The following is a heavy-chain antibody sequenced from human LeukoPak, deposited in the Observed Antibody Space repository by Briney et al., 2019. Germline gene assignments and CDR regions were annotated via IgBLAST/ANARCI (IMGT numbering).Heavy chain of an antibody. V-gene: IGHV4-31*03. Sequence: PSETLSLTCSVSGASISRGYYWSWIRQHPGKGLEWIGYIYHSGSTFYNPSLQSRVTISLDTSKNQFSLKLSSVTAADTAVYYCARTKPTYYFDYWGQGTLVTVSS. J-gene: IGHJ4*02. CDR3: ARTKPTYYFDY. CDR1: GASISRGYY. CDR2: IYHSGST.